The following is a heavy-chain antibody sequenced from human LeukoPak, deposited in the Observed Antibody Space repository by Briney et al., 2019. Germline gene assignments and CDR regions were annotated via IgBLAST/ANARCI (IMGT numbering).Heavy chain of an antibody. CDR1: GFTFSSYA. D-gene: IGHD1-26*01. V-gene: IGHV3-30-3*01. Sequence: PGGSLRLSCAASGFTFSSYAMHWVRQAPGKGLEWVAVISYDGSNKYYADSVKGRFTISRDNSKNTLYLQMNSLRAEDTAVYYCAREWETDAFDIWGQGTMVTVSS. CDR2: ISYDGSNK. J-gene: IGHJ3*02. CDR3: AREWETDAFDI.